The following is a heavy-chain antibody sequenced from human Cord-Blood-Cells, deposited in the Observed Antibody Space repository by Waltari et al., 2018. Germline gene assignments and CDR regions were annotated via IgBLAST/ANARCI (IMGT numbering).Heavy chain of an antibody. J-gene: IGHJ4*02. D-gene: IGHD1-26*01. V-gene: IGHV1-2*02. Sequence: QVQLVQSGAEVKKPGASVKVSCKASGYTFTGYYMHWVRQAPGQGLEWMGWIKPYSGGTNYAQEFQGRVTMTSDTSVSTAYMELSRLRSDDTAVYYCASHLVGATDYWGQGTLVTVSS. CDR3: ASHLVGATDY. CDR2: IKPYSGGT. CDR1: GYTFTGYY.